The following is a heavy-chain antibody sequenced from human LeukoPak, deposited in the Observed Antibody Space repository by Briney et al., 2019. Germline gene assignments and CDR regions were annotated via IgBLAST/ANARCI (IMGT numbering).Heavy chain of an antibody. CDR1: GFLVSDNY. J-gene: IGHJ4*02. CDR2: IRGSGGST. V-gene: IGHV3-23*01. D-gene: IGHD3-16*02. CDR3: AKDGYDYVWGSYRYSDY. Sequence: GGSLRLSCAASGFLVSDNYMHWLRQAPGKGLEWVSTIRGSGGSTYYADSVKGRFTISRDNSKNTLYLQMNSLRAEDTAVYYCAKDGYDYVWGSYRYSDYWGQGTLVTVSS.